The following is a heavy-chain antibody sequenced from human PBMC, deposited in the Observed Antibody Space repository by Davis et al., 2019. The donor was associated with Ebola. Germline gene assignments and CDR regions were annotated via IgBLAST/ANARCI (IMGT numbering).Heavy chain of an antibody. CDR2: ISSSSSYI. J-gene: IGHJ5*02. Sequence: PGGSLRLSCAASGFTFSSYSMNWVRQAPGKGLEWVSSISSSSSYIYYADSVKGRFTISRDNAKNSLYLQMNSLRAKDTAVYYCARERQKYQLLLNWFDPWGQGTLVTVSS. CDR1: GFTFSSYS. D-gene: IGHD2-2*01. CDR3: ARERQKYQLLLNWFDP. V-gene: IGHV3-21*01.